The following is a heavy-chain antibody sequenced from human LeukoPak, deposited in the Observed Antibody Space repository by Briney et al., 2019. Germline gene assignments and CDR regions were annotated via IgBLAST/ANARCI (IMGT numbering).Heavy chain of an antibody. CDR2: IWNDGSKK. Sequence: GGPLRLSCAASGFPFSSYGMHWVRQAPGKGLEWVAVIWNDGSKKLYADSVKGRFTISRDNHKNVVFLQMNTLRVDDTAVYYCAKDRNIVIIPAALEGFDYWGLGTLVTVAS. V-gene: IGHV3-33*06. CDR3: AKDRNIVIIPAALEGFDY. J-gene: IGHJ4*02. D-gene: IGHD2-2*01. CDR1: GFPFSSYG.